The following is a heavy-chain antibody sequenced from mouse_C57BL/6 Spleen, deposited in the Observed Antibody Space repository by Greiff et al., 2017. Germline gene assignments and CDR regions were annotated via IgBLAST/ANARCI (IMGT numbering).Heavy chain of an antibody. Sequence: VQLQQSGAELVKPGASVKLSCTASGFNIKDYYMHWVKQRTEQGLEWIGRIDPEDGATKYAPKFQGQATITSDTSSNTAYLQLSSLTSEDTAVYYCARGSNYGYFDVWGTGTTVTVSS. CDR2: IDPEDGAT. V-gene: IGHV14-2*01. CDR3: ARGSNYGYFDV. J-gene: IGHJ1*03. CDR1: GFNIKDYY. D-gene: IGHD2-5*01.